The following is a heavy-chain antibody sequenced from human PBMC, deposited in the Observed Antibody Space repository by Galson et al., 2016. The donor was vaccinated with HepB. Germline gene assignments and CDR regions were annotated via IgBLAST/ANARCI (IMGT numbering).Heavy chain of an antibody. Sequence: SLRLSCAASGFTVSNYYMNWVRQAPGKGLEWVSVSYIGGDTYYADSVKGRFTISRDNSKNTLYLQMNSPRVEDTAVYYCAGEPGIPNGMDVWGQGTTVTVSS. CDR2: SYIGGDT. V-gene: IGHV3-66*01. D-gene: IGHD1-14*01. CDR1: GFTVSNYY. CDR3: AGEPGIPNGMDV. J-gene: IGHJ6*02.